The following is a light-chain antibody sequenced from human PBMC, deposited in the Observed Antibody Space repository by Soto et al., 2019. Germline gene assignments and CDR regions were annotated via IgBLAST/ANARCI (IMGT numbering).Light chain of an antibody. Sequence: EIVMTQSPATLSVSPGERATLSCRASQSVSSNLAWYQQKPGQAPRLLIYGASTRATGIPARFSGSGSGTECTLTIRSLQSEDFAVYYCQQYNNWPPWTFGQGTKVEIK. CDR3: QQYNNWPPWT. CDR2: GAS. J-gene: IGKJ1*01. V-gene: IGKV3-15*01. CDR1: QSVSSN.